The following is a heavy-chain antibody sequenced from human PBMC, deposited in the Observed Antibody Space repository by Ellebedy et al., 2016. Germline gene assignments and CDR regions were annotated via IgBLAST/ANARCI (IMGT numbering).Heavy chain of an antibody. J-gene: IGHJ4*02. V-gene: IGHV1-8*02. CDR3: ARPSPFYEPYSAFDY. CDR2: MNPNSGNT. CDR1: GYTFTSYY. D-gene: IGHD3-16*01. Sequence: ASVKVSXXASGYTFTSYYIHWVRQAPGQGLEWLGWMNPNSGNTGYAQKFQGRVTMTRDTSIRTAYMELSNLRSEDTAVYYCARPSPFYEPYSAFDYWGQGTLVTVSS.